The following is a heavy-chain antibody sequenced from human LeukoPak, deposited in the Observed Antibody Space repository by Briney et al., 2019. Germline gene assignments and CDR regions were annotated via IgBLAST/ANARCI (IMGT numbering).Heavy chain of an antibody. V-gene: IGHV3-7*01. J-gene: IGHJ4*02. CDR2: IKQDGSGK. Sequence: GGSLILSCAASGFTFSSYWMSWVRQAPGKVLEWVANIKQDGSGKYYVDSVKGRFTISRDNAKNSLYLQMNSLRAEDTAVYYCAREDYSSGWSGKNDYWGQGTLVTVSS. CDR1: GFTFSSYW. CDR3: AREDYSSGWSGKNDY. D-gene: IGHD6-19*01.